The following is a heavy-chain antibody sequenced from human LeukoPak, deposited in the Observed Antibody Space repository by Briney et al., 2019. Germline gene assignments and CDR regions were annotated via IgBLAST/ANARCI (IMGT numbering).Heavy chain of an antibody. Sequence: SETLSLTCTVSGGSISSGSYYWSWIRQPPGKGLEWIGYIYYSGSTYYNPSLKSRATISVDTSKNQFSLKLSSVTAADTAVYYCARANDFWSGYPNPHFDYWGQGTLVTVSS. V-gene: IGHV4-30-4*08. D-gene: IGHD3-3*01. CDR2: IYYSGST. CDR3: ARANDFWSGYPNPHFDY. CDR1: GGSISSGSYY. J-gene: IGHJ4*02.